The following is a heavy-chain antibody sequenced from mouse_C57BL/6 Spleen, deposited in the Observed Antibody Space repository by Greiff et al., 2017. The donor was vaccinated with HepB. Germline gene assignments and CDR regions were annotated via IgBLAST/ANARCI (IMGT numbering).Heavy chain of an antibody. D-gene: IGHD3-1*01. Sequence: VKLVESGPGLVQPSQSLSITCTASGFSLTSYGVHWVRQSPGKGLEWLGVIWSGGSTDYNAAFISRLSISKDNSKSQVFFKMNSLQADDTAIYYCARKGANSGYFDYWGQGTTLTVSS. CDR2: IWSGGST. J-gene: IGHJ2*01. CDR3: ARKGANSGYFDY. V-gene: IGHV2-2*01. CDR1: GFSLTSYG.